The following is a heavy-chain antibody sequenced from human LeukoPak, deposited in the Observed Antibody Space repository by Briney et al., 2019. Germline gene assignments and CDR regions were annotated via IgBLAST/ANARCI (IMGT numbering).Heavy chain of an antibody. CDR1: GFTFSSYE. CDR2: ISSSGSTI. J-gene: IGHJ3*02. V-gene: IGHV3-48*03. CDR3: ARDPVFLAWLGSDAFDI. Sequence: GGSLRLSCAASGFTFSSYEMNWVRQAPGKGLEWVSYISSSGSTIYYADSVKGRFTISRDNAKNSLYLQMNSMRAEDTAVYYCARDPVFLAWLGSDAFDIWGEGTMVTVYS. D-gene: IGHD3-3*01.